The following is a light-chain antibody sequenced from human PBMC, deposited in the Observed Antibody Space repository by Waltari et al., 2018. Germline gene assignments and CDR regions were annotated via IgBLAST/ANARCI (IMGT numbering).Light chain of an antibody. CDR2: GAS. J-gene: IGKJ1*01. CDR1: QSVSSSS. V-gene: IGKV3-20*01. CDR3: QQYGRRAT. Sequence: EIVLTQSPGPLSLSPGERATLSCRASQSVSSSSLAWYQQKPGQAPRLIIYGASSRATDIPDRFSGSGSGTDFTLTISRLEPEDFAVYYCQQYGRRATFGQGTKVEVK.